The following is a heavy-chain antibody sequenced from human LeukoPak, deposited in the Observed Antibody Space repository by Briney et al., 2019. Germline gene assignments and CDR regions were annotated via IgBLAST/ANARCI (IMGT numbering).Heavy chain of an antibody. CDR3: AREITWIWASRLDV. J-gene: IGHJ6*04. V-gene: IGHV1-2*02. D-gene: IGHD5-12*01. CDR1: GYTFTGYY. CDR2: INPNSGGT. Sequence: ASVKVSCTASGYTFTGYYMHWVRQAPGQGLEWMGWINPNSGGTNYAQKFQGRVTMTRDTSISTAYMELSRLRSDDTAVYYCAREITWIWASRLDVWGKGTTVTVSS.